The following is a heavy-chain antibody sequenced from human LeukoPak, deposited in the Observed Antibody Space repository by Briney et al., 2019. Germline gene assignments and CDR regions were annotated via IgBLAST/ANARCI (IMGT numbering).Heavy chain of an antibody. J-gene: IGHJ3*02. CDR1: GGSFSSGSSY. V-gene: IGHV4-61*09. Sequence: PSQTLSLTCSVSGGSFSSGSSYWFWIRQPAGKGLEWIGHIFTTGNTNYNPSLKSRVTISIDTSKNQFSLKLSSVTAADTAVYYCARDLSGGYDPEGAFDIWGQGTMVTVSS. CDR3: ARDLSGGYDPEGAFDI. D-gene: IGHD3-3*01. CDR2: IFTTGNT.